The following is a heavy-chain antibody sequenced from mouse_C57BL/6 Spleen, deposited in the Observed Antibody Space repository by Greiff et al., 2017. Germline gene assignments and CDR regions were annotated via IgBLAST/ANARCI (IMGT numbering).Heavy chain of an antibody. V-gene: IGHV1-81*01. J-gene: IGHJ1*03. Sequence: QVQLQQSGAELARPGASVKLSCKASGYTFTSYGISWVKQRTGQGLEWIGEIYPRSGNTYYNEKFKGKATLTADKSSSTAYMELRSLTSEDSAVYFCARPPITTVVDWYFDVWGTGTTVTVSS. CDR3: ARPPITTVVDWYFDV. CDR1: GYTFTSYG. CDR2: IYPRSGNT. D-gene: IGHD1-1*01.